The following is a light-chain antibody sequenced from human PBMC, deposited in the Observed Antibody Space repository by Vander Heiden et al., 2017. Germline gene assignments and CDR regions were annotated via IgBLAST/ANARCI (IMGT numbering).Light chain of an antibody. CDR1: SSDVGHYNY. CDR3: SSDTSSSTVV. V-gene: IGLV2-14*01. J-gene: IGLJ2*01. CDR2: EVR. Sequence: QSALTQPASVSGSPGQSITISCTGTSSDVGHYNYVSWYQQHPGKAPKLMIYEVRNRPSGVSYRFSGSKSGNTASLTISWLQTEDEGDYYCSSDTSSSTVVFGGGTKLTVL.